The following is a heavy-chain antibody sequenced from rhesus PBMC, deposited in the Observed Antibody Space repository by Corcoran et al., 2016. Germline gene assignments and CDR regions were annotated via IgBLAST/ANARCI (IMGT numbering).Heavy chain of an antibody. CDR1: GGSSSGYY. J-gene: IGHJ4*01. V-gene: IGHV4-165*01. CDR2: ISGSSGST. CDR3: ARGKDLRR. D-gene: IGHD2-39*01. Sequence: QVQLQESGPGLVKPSETLSLTCAVPGGSSSGYYWGWIRQPPGKGREWIGYISGSSGSTDYHPSLKSRVTISTDSSKNQFSLKLSSVTAADTAVYYCARGKDLRRWGQGVLVTVSS.